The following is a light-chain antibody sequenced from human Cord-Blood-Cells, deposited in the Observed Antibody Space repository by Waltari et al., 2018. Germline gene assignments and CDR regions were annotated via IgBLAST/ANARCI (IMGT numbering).Light chain of an antibody. V-gene: IGLV1-40*01. Sequence: QSVLTQQPSVSGAPGHSVTRTYTGSSYNGRARYSAQRYQQLPGTAPKLLIYGNSNRPSGVPDRFSGSKSGTSASLAITGLQAEDEADYYCQSYDSSLSGWVFGGGTKLTVL. CDR1: SYNGRARYS. J-gene: IGLJ3*02. CDR2: GNS. CDR3: QSYDSSLSGWV.